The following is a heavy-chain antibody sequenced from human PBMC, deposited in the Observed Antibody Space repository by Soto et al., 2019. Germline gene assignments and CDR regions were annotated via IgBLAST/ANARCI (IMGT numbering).Heavy chain of an antibody. CDR2: ISSSGGTK. D-gene: IGHD2-15*01. CDR3: ARDKLGDVVAATHFFDY. J-gene: IGHJ4*02. V-gene: IGHV3-48*01. Sequence: GGSLRLSCAASGFTFSTYSMNWVRQAPGKGLEWVSYISSSGGTKYYADSVKGRFTISRDNAKNSLYLQMNSLRAEDTAVYYCARDKLGDVVAATHFFDYWGQGTQVTVSS. CDR1: GFTFSTYS.